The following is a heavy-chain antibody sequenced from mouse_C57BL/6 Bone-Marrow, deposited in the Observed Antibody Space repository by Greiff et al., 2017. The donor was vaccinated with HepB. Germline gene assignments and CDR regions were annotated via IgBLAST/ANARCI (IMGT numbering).Heavy chain of an antibody. CDR3: TRSGYYCSWYFDV. CDR2: IYPGSGST. V-gene: IGHV1-55*01. D-gene: IGHD1-1*01. Sequence: QVQLQQPGAELVKPGASVKMSCKASGYTFTSYWITWVKQRPGQGLEWIGDIYPGSGSTNYNEKFKSKATLTVDTSSSTAYMRLSSLTSEDSAVYYCTRSGYYCSWYFDVWGTGTTVTVSS. CDR1: GYTFTSYW. J-gene: IGHJ1*03.